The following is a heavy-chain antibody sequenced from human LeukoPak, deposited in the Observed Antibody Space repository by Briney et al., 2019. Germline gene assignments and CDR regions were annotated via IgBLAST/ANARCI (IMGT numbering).Heavy chain of an antibody. D-gene: IGHD1-26*01. CDR2: ISSSGSTI. CDR1: GFTFSSYE. Sequence: GGSLRLSCAASGFTFSSYEMHWVRQAPGKGLEWVSYISSSGSTIYYADSVKGRFTISRDNAKNSLYLQMNSLRAEDTAVYYCASRIVGTPDYFDYWGLGTLVTVSS. V-gene: IGHV3-48*03. CDR3: ASRIVGTPDYFDY. J-gene: IGHJ4*02.